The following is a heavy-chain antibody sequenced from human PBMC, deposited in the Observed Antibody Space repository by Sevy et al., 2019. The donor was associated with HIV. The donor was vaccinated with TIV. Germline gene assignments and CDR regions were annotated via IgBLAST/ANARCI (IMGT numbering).Heavy chain of an antibody. CDR2: IYPGDSDT. CDR1: GYSFTSYW. D-gene: IGHD6-13*01. Sequence: GESLKISCKGSGYSFTSYWIGWVRQMPGKGLEWMGIIYPGDSDTRYSPSFQGQVTISADKSISTAYLQWSSLKASDTAMYYWARTYSSSWSRDFGFDPWGQGTLVTVSS. CDR3: ARTYSSSWSRDFGFDP. J-gene: IGHJ5*02. V-gene: IGHV5-51*01.